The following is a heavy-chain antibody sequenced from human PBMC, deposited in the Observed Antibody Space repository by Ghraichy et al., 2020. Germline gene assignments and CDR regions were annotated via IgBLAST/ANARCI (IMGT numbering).Heavy chain of an antibody. CDR1: GFTFSNAW. Sequence: GGSLKLSCAASGFTFSNAWMSWVRQAPGKGLEWVGRIKSKTDGGTTDYAAPVKGRFTISRDDSKNTLYLQMNSLKTEDTAVYYCTTLARYYGSGSYYKPFDYWGQGTLVTVSS. CDR2: IKSKTDGGTT. J-gene: IGHJ4*02. V-gene: IGHV3-15*01. D-gene: IGHD3-10*01. CDR3: TTLARYYGSGSYYKPFDY.